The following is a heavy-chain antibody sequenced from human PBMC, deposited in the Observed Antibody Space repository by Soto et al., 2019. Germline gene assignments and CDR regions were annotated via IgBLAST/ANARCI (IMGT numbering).Heavy chain of an antibody. D-gene: IGHD3-10*01. J-gene: IGHJ6*03. Sequence: GGSLRLSCAASGFTFSSYSMNWVRQAPGKGLEWVSCISSSSSTIYYVDSVKGRFTISRDNAKNSLYLQMNSLRAEDTAVYYCASSRRITMVRGVLDHARYYYYMDVWGKGTTVTVSS. CDR3: ASSRRITMVRGVLDHARYYYYMDV. CDR2: ISSSSSTI. V-gene: IGHV3-48*01. CDR1: GFTFSSYS.